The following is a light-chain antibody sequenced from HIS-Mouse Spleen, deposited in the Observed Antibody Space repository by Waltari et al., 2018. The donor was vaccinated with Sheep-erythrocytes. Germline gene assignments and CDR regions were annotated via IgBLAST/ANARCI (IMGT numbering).Light chain of an antibody. J-gene: IGLJ2*01. CDR1: KLGEKY. V-gene: IGLV3-1*01. CDR3: QAWDSSTAWNVV. Sequence: SYELTQPPSVSVSPGQTASITCSGDKLGEKYACWYQQKPGQSPVLVIYQDRKRPSGIPERFSGSNSGNTATLTISGTQAMDEADYYCQAWDSSTAWNVVFGGGTKLTVL. CDR2: QDR.